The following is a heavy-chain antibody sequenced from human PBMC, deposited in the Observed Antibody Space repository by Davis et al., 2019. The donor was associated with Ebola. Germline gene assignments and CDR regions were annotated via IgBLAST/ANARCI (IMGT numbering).Heavy chain of an antibody. CDR2: IYPGDSDT. J-gene: IGHJ4*02. CDR3: ARPGSMTHPYYFDY. CDR1: GYSFTSYW. V-gene: IGHV5-51*01. Sequence: PGGSLRLSCKGSGYSFTSYWIGWVRQMPGKGLEWMGIIYPGDSDTRYSPSFQGQVTISADKSISTAYLQWSSLKASDTAMYYCARPGSMTHPYYFDYWGQGTLVTVSS. D-gene: IGHD2-21*02.